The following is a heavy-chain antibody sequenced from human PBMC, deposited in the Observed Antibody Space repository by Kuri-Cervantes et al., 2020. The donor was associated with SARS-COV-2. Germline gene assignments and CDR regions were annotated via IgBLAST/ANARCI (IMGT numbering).Heavy chain of an antibody. J-gene: IGHJ3*02. CDR1: GFTFSSYA. Sequence: LSLTCAASGFTFSSYAMSWVRQAPGKGLEWVSAISGSGGSTYYADSVKGRFTISRDNSKNTLYLQMNSLRAEDTAVYYCAKDPQLGDAFDIWGQGTVVTVSS. V-gene: IGHV3-23*01. CDR3: AKDPQLGDAFDI. D-gene: IGHD6-6*01. CDR2: ISGSGGST.